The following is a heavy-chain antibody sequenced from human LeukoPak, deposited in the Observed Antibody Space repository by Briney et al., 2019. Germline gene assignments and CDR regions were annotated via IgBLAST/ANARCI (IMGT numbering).Heavy chain of an antibody. J-gene: IGHJ4*02. V-gene: IGHV1-69*01. CDR2: IIPIFGTA. D-gene: IGHD6-6*01. CDR3: ARDTTAARPVGSFDY. CDR1: GGTFSSYA. Sequence: ASVKVSCKASGGTFSSYAISRVRQAPGQGLEWMGGIIPIFGTANYAQKFQGRVTITADESTSTAYMELSSLRSEDTAVYYCARDTTAARPVGSFDYWGQGTLVTVSS.